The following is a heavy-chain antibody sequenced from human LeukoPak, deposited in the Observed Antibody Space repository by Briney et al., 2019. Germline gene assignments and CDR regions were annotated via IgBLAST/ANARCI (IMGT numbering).Heavy chain of an antibody. CDR1: GYTFTGYY. D-gene: IGHD2/OR15-2a*01. Sequence: ASVKVSCKASGYTFTGYYMHWVRQAPGQGLEGMGWISAYNGNTNYAQKLQGRVTMTTDTSTSTAYMELRSLRSDDTAVYYCAREDTTSFFYAYGGEGPLATAPWG. CDR3: AREDTTSFFYAYGGEGPLATAP. V-gene: IGHV1-18*04. CDR2: ISAYNGNT. J-gene: IGHJ5*02.